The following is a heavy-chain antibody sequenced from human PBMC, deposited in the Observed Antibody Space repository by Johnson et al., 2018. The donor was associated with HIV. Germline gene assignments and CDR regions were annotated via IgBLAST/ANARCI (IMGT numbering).Heavy chain of an antibody. J-gene: IGHJ3*02. CDR3: ARDKDSSGYYYNDAFDI. Sequence: VLLVESGGGLVQPGGSLRLSCAASGFTFSSYWMSWVRQAPGKGLEWVANIKQDGSEKHYVDSVKGRFIISRDNAKNSLYLQMNSLRAEDTAVYYCARDKDSSGYYYNDAFDIWGQGTMVTVSS. CDR2: IKQDGSEK. V-gene: IGHV3-7*01. D-gene: IGHD3-22*01. CDR1: GFTFSSYW.